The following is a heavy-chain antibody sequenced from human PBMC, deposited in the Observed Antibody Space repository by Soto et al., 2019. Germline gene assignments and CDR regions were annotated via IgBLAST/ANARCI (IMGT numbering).Heavy chain of an antibody. J-gene: IGHJ5*02. V-gene: IGHV4-34*01. CDR2: INHSGST. Sequence: ASETLSLTCAVYGGSFSGYYWSWIRQPPGKGLEWIGEINHSGSTNYNPSLKSRVTISVDTSKNQFSLKLSSVTAADTAVYYCARGQDIVVVPAASASNWFDPWGQGTLVTVSS. D-gene: IGHD2-2*01. CDR1: GGSFSGYY. CDR3: ARGQDIVVVPAASASNWFDP.